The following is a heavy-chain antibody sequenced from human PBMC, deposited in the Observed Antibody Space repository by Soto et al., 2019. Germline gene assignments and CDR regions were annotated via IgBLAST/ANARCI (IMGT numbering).Heavy chain of an antibody. D-gene: IGHD3-10*01. J-gene: IGHJ4*02. CDR3: ARDGGFGELKY. CDR1: GDTFSGYP. V-gene: IGHV1-69*11. Sequence: SVKVSCKASGDTFSGYPINWLRQAPGEGLEWMGRIIPVIGTTNDAQRFEGRVTFTADESTNTAYMELRGLLSGDTAVYYCARDGGFGELKYWGPGTLVTVSS. CDR2: IIPVIGTT.